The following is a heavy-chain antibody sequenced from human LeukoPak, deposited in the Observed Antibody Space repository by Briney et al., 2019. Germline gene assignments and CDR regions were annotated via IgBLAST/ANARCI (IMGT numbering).Heavy chain of an antibody. V-gene: IGHV4-34*01. CDR2: IYYSGST. D-gene: IGHD2-2*02. Sequence: SETLSLTCAVYGGSFSGYYWSWIRQPPGKGLEWIGSIYYSGSTYYNPSLKSRVTISVDTSKNQFSLKLSSVTAADTAVYYCARRIVVVPAAIQYYYYGMDVWGQGTTVTVSS. CDR3: ARRIVVVPAAIQYYYYGMDV. J-gene: IGHJ6*02. CDR1: GGSFSGYY.